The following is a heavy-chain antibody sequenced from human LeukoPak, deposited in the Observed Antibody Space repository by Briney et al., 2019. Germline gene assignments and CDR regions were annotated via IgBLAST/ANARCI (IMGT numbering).Heavy chain of an antibody. D-gene: IGHD2-15*01. J-gene: IGHJ3*02. CDR1: GGSISSYY. CDR2: IYYSGST. CDR3: ARDTLYCSGGSCYSAFDI. Sequence: SETLSLTCTASGGSISSYYWSWIRQPPGKGLEWIGYIYYSGSTNYNPSLKSRVTISVDTSKNQSSLKLSSVTAADTAVYYCARDTLYCSGGSCYSAFDIWGQGTMVTVSS. V-gene: IGHV4-59*01.